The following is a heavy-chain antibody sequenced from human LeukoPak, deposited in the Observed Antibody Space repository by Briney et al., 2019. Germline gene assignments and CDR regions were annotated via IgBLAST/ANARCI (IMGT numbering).Heavy chain of an antibody. D-gene: IGHD6-6*01. CDR2: ISSSGSTI. V-gene: IGHV3-11*04. Sequence: GGSLRLSCAASGFTFSDYYMSWIRQAPGKGLEWVSYISSSGSTIYYADSVKGRFTISRDNAKNSLYLQMNSLRAEDTAVYYCVRVAVPYFYSSPWAYYYYMDVWGKGTTVTVSS. J-gene: IGHJ6*03. CDR1: GFTFSDYY. CDR3: VRVAVPYFYSSPWAYYYYMDV.